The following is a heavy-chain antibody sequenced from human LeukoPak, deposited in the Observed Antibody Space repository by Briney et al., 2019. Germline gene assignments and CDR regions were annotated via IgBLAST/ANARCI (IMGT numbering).Heavy chain of an antibody. CDR2: ISTSSGTI. Sequence: GGSLRLSCAASGFTFSSSSMNWVRQAPGKGLEWVSYISTSSGTIYYADSVKGRFTISRDNAKNSLNLQMNSLRAEDTAVYYCARDHSSGWYAVDYWGQGTLVTVSS. CDR3: ARDHSSGWYAVDY. D-gene: IGHD6-19*01. CDR1: GFTFSSSS. J-gene: IGHJ4*02. V-gene: IGHV3-48*01.